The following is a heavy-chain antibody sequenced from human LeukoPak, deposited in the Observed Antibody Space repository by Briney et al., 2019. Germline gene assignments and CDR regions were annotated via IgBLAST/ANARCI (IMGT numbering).Heavy chain of an antibody. Sequence: GGSLRLSCAASGFTFSSYGMHWVRPAPGKGLEWVAVIWSDGSNEYYADSVKGRFTISRDNSKSTLYLQMNSLRVEDTAVYYCASHLHLSHNNSPLKDYFDYWGQGTLLTVSS. J-gene: IGHJ4*02. V-gene: IGHV3-33*01. CDR3: ASHLHLSHNNSPLKDYFDY. CDR1: GFTFSSYG. D-gene: IGHD1/OR15-1a*01. CDR2: IWSDGSNE.